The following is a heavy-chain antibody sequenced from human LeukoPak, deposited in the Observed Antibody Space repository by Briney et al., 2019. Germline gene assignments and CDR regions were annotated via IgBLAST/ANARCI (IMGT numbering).Heavy chain of an antibody. V-gene: IGHV4-34*01. J-gene: IGHJ4*02. CDR3: ARAAYSGSYHSDY. CDR2: IDHSGST. CDR1: GGSFSGYY. Sequence: SETLSLTCAVYGGSFSGYYWSWIRQPPGKGLEWIGEIDHSGSTNYNPSLKSRVTISVDTSKNQFSLKLSSVTAADTAVYYCARAAYSGSYHSDYWGQGTLVTVSS. D-gene: IGHD1-26*01.